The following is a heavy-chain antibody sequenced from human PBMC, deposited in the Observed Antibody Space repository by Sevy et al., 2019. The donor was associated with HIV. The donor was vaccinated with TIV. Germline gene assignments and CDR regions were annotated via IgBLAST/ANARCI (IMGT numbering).Heavy chain of an antibody. CDR1: GGSINSDH. CDR2: VYYTGGT. CDR3: ARRNDFDI. J-gene: IGHJ3*02. V-gene: IGHV4-59*08. Sequence: SETLSLTCTVSGGSINSDHWNWIRQPPGKGLEWFGYVYYTGGTNYNPSLKNRVTISVDMTKNQFSLKLTSVTAADTAVYYCARRNDFDIWGQGTMVTVSS.